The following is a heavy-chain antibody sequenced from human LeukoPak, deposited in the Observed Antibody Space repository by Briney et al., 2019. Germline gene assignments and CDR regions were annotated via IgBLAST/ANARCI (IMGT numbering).Heavy chain of an antibody. D-gene: IGHD4-17*01. CDR3: ARDLVTVTKGFDI. J-gene: IGHJ3*02. CDR1: GGSISSYY. CDR2: ISYIGST. V-gene: IGHV4-59*01. Sequence: PSETLSLTCTVSGGSISSYYWTWIRQPPGKGLEWIGYISYIGSTNYNPSLKSRVTISIDTSKNQFSLKLSSVPAADTAVYYCARDLVTVTKGFDIWGQGTMVSVSS.